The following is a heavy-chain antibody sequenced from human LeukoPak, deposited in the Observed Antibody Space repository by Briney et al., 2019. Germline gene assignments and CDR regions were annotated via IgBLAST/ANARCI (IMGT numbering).Heavy chain of an antibody. CDR1: GFAFSSYS. V-gene: IGHV3-21*01. CDR2: ISSSSSYI. J-gene: IGHJ3*02. Sequence: GGSLILSCAASGFAFSSYSMNWFRQAPGKGLQWVSSISSSSSYIYYADSVKGRFTISRDNAKNSLYLQMNSLRAEDTAVYYCARDERGAAGTGAFDIWGQGTMVTVSS. CDR3: ARDERGAAGTGAFDI. D-gene: IGHD6-13*01.